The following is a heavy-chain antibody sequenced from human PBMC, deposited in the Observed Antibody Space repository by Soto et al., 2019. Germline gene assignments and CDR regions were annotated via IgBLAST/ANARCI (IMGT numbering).Heavy chain of an antibody. J-gene: IGHJ4*02. CDR3: AGGIAARPLGY. D-gene: IGHD6-6*01. Sequence: SETLSLTCTVPGGSVNIGTYYWSWMRQPPGKGLEWIGFIHYSGSTNYNPSLKSRVTMSVDTSKNQFSLKLTSVTAADTAVYYCAGGIAARPLGYWGQGTLVTVSS. V-gene: IGHV4-61*01. CDR1: GGSVNIGTYY. CDR2: IHYSGST.